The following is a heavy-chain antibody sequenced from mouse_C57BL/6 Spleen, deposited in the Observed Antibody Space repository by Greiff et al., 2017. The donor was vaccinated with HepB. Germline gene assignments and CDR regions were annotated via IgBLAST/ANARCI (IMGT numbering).Heavy chain of an antibody. J-gene: IGHJ4*01. CDR1: GYAFSSSW. V-gene: IGHV1-82*01. D-gene: IGHD1-1*01. Sequence: VQLQQSGPELVKPGASVKISCKASGYAFSSSWMNWVKQRPGKGLEWIGRIYPGDGDTNYNGKFKGKATLTADKSSSTAYMQLSSLTSEDSAVYFCAGYGSSSAMDYWGQRTSVTVSS. CDR3: AGYGSSSAMDY. CDR2: IYPGDGDT.